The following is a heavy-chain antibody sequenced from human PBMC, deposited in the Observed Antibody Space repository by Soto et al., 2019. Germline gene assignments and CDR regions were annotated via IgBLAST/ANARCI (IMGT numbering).Heavy chain of an antibody. CDR1: GFTFSSYA. J-gene: IGHJ4*02. D-gene: IGHD5-12*01. V-gene: IGHV3-23*01. CDR3: AKDGWLAPTYFDY. CDR2: ISGSGGST. Sequence: EVQLLESGGGLVQPGGSLRLSCAASGFTFSSYAMSWVRQAPGKGLEWVSAISGSGGSTYYADSVKGRFTISRDNSKNELYLQMNSLRSEDTAVYYCAKDGWLAPTYFDYWGQGTLVTVSS.